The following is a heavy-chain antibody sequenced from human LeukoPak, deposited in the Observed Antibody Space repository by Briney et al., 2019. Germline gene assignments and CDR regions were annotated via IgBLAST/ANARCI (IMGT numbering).Heavy chain of an antibody. CDR3: ARGRGYSYGYALDY. CDR1: GGSISSGGYS. J-gene: IGHJ4*02. CDR2: IYHSGST. V-gene: IGHV4-30-2*01. D-gene: IGHD5-18*01. Sequence: PSQTLSLTCAVSGGSISSGGYSWSWIRQPPGKGLEWIGYIYHSGSTYYNPSLKSRVTISVDRSKNQSSLKLSSVTAADTAVYYCARGRGYSYGYALDYWGQGTLVTVSS.